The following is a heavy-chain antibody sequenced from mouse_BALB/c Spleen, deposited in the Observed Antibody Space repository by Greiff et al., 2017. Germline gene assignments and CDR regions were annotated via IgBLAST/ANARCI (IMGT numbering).Heavy chain of an antibody. J-gene: IGHJ1*01. D-gene: IGHD1-1*01. CDR1: GFTFSSFG. V-gene: IGHV5-17*02. CDR3: AKAYGKSLYWYFDV. CDR2: ISSGSSTI. Sequence: EVKLMESGGGLVKPGGSLKLSCAASGFTFSSFGMHWVRQAPEKGLEWVAYISSGSSTIYYADTVKGRFIISRDNPKNTLFLQMTSLRSEDTAMYYCAKAYGKSLYWYFDVWGAGTTVTVSA.